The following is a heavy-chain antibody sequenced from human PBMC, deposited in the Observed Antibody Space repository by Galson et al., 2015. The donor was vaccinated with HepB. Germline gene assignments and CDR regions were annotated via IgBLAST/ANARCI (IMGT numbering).Heavy chain of an antibody. CDR3: ARRADFWSGYFGYYYHYMDV. J-gene: IGHJ6*03. CDR2: IKQDGNEK. CDR1: GFPFSNFW. D-gene: IGHD3-3*01. Sequence: SLRLSCAVSGFPFSNFWMTWVRQAPGKGLEWVANIKQDGNEKYYVDSVKGRFTTSRDNAKNSLYLQMNSLRVEDTAVYYCARRADFWSGYFGYYYHYMDVWGKGTTVTVSS. V-gene: IGHV3-7*01.